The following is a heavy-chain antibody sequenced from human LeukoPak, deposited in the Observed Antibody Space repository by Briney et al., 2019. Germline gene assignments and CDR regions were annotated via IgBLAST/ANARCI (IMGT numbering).Heavy chain of an antibody. CDR3: AREGGFYRPLDY. J-gene: IGHJ4*02. CDR1: GGSVINTNW. V-gene: IGHV4-4*02. D-gene: IGHD3-3*01. CDR2: VHLDGRT. Sequence: PSETLSLTCGVSGGSVINTNWWTWVRQPPGKGLEWIGEVHLDGRTNYNPSLESRLTTLVDVSENQVSLKLTPVTAAHTAVYYCAREGGFYRPLDYSGQGTLVTVSS.